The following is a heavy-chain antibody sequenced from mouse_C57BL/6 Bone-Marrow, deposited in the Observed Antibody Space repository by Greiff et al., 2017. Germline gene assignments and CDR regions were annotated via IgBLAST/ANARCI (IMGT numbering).Heavy chain of an antibody. CDR1: GYTFTDYY. CDR2: INPYNGGT. D-gene: IGHD1-1*01. Sequence: DVQLQESGPVLVKPGASVKMSCKASGYTFTDYYMNWVKQSHGKSLEWIGGINPYNGGTSSNQKFKGKATLTVDKSSSTAYMELNSLTSEDSAVYYCARCYYGSSYSFDYWGQGTTLTVSS. J-gene: IGHJ2*01. V-gene: IGHV1-19*01. CDR3: ARCYYGSSYSFDY.